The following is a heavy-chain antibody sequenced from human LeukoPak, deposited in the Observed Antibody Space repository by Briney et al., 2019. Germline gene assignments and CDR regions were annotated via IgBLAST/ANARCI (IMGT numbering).Heavy chain of an antibody. CDR2: IYHSGST. CDR3: ARSYGSGSYYTASWFDP. CDR1: GGSISSGGYS. V-gene: IGHV4-30-2*01. J-gene: IGHJ5*02. Sequence: SETLSLTCAVSGGSISSGGYSWSWIRQPPGKGLEWIGYIYHSGSTYYNPSLKSRVTISVDRSKNQFSLKLSSVTAADTAVYYCARSYGSGSYYTASWFDPWGQGTLVTVSS. D-gene: IGHD3-10*01.